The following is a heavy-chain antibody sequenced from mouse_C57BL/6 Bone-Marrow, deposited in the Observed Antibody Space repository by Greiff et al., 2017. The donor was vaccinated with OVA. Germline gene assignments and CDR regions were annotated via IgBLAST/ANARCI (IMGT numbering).Heavy chain of an antibody. CDR2: ISSGGSYT. Sequence: EVKLMESGGDLVKPGGSLKLSCAASGFTFSSYGMSWVRQTPDKRLEWVATISSGGSYTYYPDSVKGRFTISRDNAKNTLYLQMSSLKSEDTAMYYCARQWDGYYVGWFAYWGQGTLVTVSA. CDR3: ARQWDGYYVGWFAY. V-gene: IGHV5-6*01. D-gene: IGHD2-3*01. CDR1: GFTFSSYG. J-gene: IGHJ3*01.